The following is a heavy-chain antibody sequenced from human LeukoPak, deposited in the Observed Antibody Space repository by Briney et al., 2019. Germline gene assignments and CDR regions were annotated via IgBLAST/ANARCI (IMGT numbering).Heavy chain of an antibody. V-gene: IGHV3-11*04. CDR3: ARELNWNLDY. J-gene: IGHJ4*02. CDR1: GFTFSDYY. Sequence: GGSLRLSCAVSGFTFSDYYMNWIRQAPGKGLEWVSYITSSGSTIYYADSVKGRFTISRDNAKNSLYLQMNSLRAEDTAVYYCARELNWNLDYWGQGTLVTVSS. CDR2: ITSSGSTI. D-gene: IGHD1-1*01.